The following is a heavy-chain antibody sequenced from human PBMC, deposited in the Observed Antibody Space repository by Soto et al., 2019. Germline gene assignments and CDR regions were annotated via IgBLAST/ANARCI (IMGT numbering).Heavy chain of an antibody. CDR3: AKGLAGNIDV. D-gene: IGHD6-19*01. V-gene: IGHV3-23*01. J-gene: IGHJ6*02. Sequence: EVQVLESGGGLVQPGGSLRLSCAASGFTFSSYAMRWVRQAPGKGLEWVSSISGNGGSTYYADSVKGRFTISRDNSKNTLYLQMNSLRAEDTAVYYCAKGLAGNIDVWGQGTTVTVSS. CDR1: GFTFSSYA. CDR2: ISGNGGST.